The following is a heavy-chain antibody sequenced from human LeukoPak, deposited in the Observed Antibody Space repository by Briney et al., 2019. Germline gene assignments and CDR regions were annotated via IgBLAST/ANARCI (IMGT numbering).Heavy chain of an antibody. J-gene: IGHJ6*02. CDR2: INPNSGGA. CDR3: ARDGVGGMGATYYYYYGMDV. CDR1: GYTFTGYY. Sequence: ASVKVSCKASGYTFTGYYMHWVRQAPGQGLEWMGWINPNSGGANYAQKFQGRVTMTRDTSISTAYMELSRLRSDDTAVYYCARDGVGGMGATYYYYYGMDVWGQGTTVTVSS. V-gene: IGHV1-2*02. D-gene: IGHD1-26*01.